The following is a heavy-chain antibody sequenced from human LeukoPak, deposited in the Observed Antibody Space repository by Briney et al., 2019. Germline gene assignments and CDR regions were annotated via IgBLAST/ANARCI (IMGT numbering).Heavy chain of an antibody. CDR3: ARDTYYYDCSPYTFDY. J-gene: IGHJ4*02. V-gene: IGHV3-11*01. CDR2: SSSSGSTI. Sequence: GGSLRLSCAASGFTFSDYYMSWIRQAPGKGLEWVSYSSSSGSTIHYADSVKGRFTISRDNAKNSLYLQMDSLRAEDTAVYYCARDTYYYDCSPYTFDYWGQGTLVTVSS. CDR1: GFTFSDYY. D-gene: IGHD3-22*01.